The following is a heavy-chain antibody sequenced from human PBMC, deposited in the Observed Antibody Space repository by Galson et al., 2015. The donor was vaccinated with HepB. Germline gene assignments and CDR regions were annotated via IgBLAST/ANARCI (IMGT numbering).Heavy chain of an antibody. V-gene: IGHV3-15*01. CDR2: IKRKSDGGAP. CDR3: TTGLWWELLQGKPYYYDY. D-gene: IGHD1-26*01. Sequence: SLRLSCAASGFTFGNAWMTWVRQAPGKGLEWLGRIKRKSDGGAPHYPAPLKGRITISRDDSKNTLYLQMNSLRTEDTAVYYCTTGLWWELLQGKPYYYDYWGQGTLVTVSS. J-gene: IGHJ4*02. CDR1: GFTFGNAW.